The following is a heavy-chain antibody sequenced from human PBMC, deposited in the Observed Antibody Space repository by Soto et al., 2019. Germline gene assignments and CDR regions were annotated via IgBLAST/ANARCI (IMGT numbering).Heavy chain of an antibody. CDR3: ALSPDYAPFYGMDG. CDR1: GFSLITSGVG. CDR2: IYWNDDK. V-gene: IGHV2-5*01. Sequence: SGPAPVNPTRTLPLTCTFSGFSLITSGVGLGWMSQSPGKALEWLALIYWNDDKRYSPSLKSRLTITKDTSKNQVVLTMTNMDPVDTATYYCALSPDYAPFYGMDGWGQGTTVTGSS. D-gene: IGHD4-17*01. J-gene: IGHJ6*02.